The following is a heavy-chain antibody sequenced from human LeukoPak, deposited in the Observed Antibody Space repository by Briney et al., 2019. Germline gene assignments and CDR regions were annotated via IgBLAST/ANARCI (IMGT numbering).Heavy chain of an antibody. CDR1: GGTFSSYA. J-gene: IGHJ5*02. D-gene: IGHD2-2*01. Sequence: SVKVSCKASGGTFSSYAISWVRQAPGQGVEWMGGIIPIFGTANYAQKFQGRVTITTDESTSTAYTELSSLRSEDTAVYYCARSSLGYCSSTSCSHENWFDPWGQGTLVTVSS. CDR3: ARSSLGYCSSTSCSHENWFDP. CDR2: IIPIFGTA. V-gene: IGHV1-69*05.